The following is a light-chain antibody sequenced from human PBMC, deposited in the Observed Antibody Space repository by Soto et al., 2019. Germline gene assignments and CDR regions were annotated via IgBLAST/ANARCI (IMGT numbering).Light chain of an antibody. Sequence: QSVLTQPPSVSAAPGQKVTISCSGSSSNIGNNYVSWYQQLPGTAPKLLIYDNNKRPSGIPDRFSGSKSGTSATLGITGLQTGDEADDYCGTWDSSLSAHNWVFGGGTKLTVL. V-gene: IGLV1-51*01. CDR1: SSNIGNNY. CDR3: GTWDSSLSAHNWV. CDR2: DNN. J-gene: IGLJ3*02.